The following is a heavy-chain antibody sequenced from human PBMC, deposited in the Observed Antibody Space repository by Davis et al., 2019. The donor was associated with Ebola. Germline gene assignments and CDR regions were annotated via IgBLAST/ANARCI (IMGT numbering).Heavy chain of an antibody. V-gene: IGHV3-33*08. CDR2: IWYDGSNK. D-gene: IGHD3-22*01. Sequence: GGSLRLSCAASGFTFSSYGMHWVRQAPGKGLEWVAVIWYDGSNKYYADSVKGRFTLSRDNSKNTLYLQMNSLRAEDTAVYYCAREGLPYYYDSSGYLGDYWGQGTLVTVSS. CDR1: GFTFSSYG. CDR3: AREGLPYYYDSSGYLGDY. J-gene: IGHJ4*02.